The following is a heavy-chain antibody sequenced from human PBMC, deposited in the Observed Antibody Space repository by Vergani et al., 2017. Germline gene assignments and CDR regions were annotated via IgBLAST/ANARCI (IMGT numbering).Heavy chain of an antibody. Sequence: EVQLVESGGGLVQPGRSLRLSCAASGFTFDDYAMHWVRQAPGKGLEWVSGISWNSGSIGYADSVKGRITISRDNAKNSLYLQMNSLRAEDTALYYCAKDRNGGNYYYYYMDVWGKGTTVTVSS. D-gene: IGHD3-10*01. V-gene: IGHV3-9*01. CDR2: ISWNSGSI. CDR1: GFTFDDYA. CDR3: AKDRNGGNYYYYYMDV. J-gene: IGHJ6*03.